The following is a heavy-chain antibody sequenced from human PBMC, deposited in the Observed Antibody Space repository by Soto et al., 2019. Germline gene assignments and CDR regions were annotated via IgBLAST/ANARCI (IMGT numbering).Heavy chain of an antibody. CDR2: INHSGST. J-gene: IGHJ4*02. CDR3: ATRTSWGTLDY. V-gene: IGHV4-39*07. CDR1: GGTINSTSYY. Sequence: PSETLSLTCTVSGGTINSTSYYWGWIRQPPGKGLEWIGEINHSGSTNYNPSLKSRVTISVDTSKNQFSLKLSSVTAADTAVYYCATRTSWGTLDYWGQGTLVTVSS. D-gene: IGHD3-16*01.